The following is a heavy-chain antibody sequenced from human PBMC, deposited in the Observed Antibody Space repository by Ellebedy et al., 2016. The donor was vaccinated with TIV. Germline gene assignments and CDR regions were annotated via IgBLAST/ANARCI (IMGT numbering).Heavy chain of an antibody. CDR3: ARAIRDYSIAAAGLGGFGY. D-gene: IGHD6-13*01. Sequence: GESLKISXAASGFTFSSYSMNWVRQAPGKGLEWVSYISSSSSTIYYADSVKGRFTISRDNAKNSLYLQMNSLRAEDTAVYYCARAIRDYSIAAAGLGGFGYWGQGTLVTVSS. V-gene: IGHV3-48*01. CDR1: GFTFSSYS. CDR2: ISSSSSTI. J-gene: IGHJ4*02.